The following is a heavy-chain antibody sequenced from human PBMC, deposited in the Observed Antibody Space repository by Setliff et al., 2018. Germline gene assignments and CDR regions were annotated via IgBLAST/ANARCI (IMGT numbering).Heavy chain of an antibody. Sequence: PSATLSLTCIVSSGSISTSNYFWGWVRQPPGRGLEWIGSMYSSGTTNYNPSLKSRVTMSVDMSKSLLSLKLSSVTTTDTAVYYCAGLFRDGWNYFDSWGQGTLVTVSS. V-gene: IGHV4-39*02. D-gene: IGHD2-21*01. J-gene: IGHJ4*02. CDR2: MYSSGTT. CDR3: AGLFRDGWNYFDS. CDR1: SGSISTSNYF.